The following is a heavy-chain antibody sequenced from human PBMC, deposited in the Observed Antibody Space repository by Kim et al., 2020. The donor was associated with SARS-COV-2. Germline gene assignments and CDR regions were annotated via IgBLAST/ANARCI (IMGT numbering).Heavy chain of an antibody. D-gene: IGHD1-26*01. J-gene: IGHJ4*02. CDR3: ARGGGGRFFGY. CDR1: GFTFSSHA. CDR2: ISGSGDIT. Sequence: GGSLRLSCAASGFTFSSHAMTWVRQAPGKGLEWVSSISGSGDITNYADSVKGRFTVSRDSSKNTMYVQMNSLRAEDTAVYYCARGGGGRFFGYWGQGALVTVAS. V-gene: IGHV3-23*01.